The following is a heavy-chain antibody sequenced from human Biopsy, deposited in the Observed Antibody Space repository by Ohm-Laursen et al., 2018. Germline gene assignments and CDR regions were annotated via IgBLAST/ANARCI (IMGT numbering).Heavy chain of an antibody. J-gene: IGHJ4*02. CDR1: GGSISDSTYH. V-gene: IGHV4-39*01. CDR3: ARQVDFWSGYVDY. Sequence: TLSLTWTVSGGSISDSTYHWGWIRQSPGKGLEWIGNIYYSGNTDYSPSLKSRVTISVDTSNNQFSLKLRFVTAADTAVYYCARQVDFWSGYVDYWGQGTLVAVSS. D-gene: IGHD3-3*01. CDR2: IYYSGNT.